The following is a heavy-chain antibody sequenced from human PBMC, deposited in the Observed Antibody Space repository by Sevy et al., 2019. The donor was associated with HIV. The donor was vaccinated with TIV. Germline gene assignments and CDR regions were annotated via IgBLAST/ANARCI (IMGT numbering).Heavy chain of an antibody. D-gene: IGHD1-20*01. CDR2: INGDASST. J-gene: IGHJ5*02. Sequence: GGSLRLSCATSAFKFKSFWTHWVRQAPGKGLVWVSRINGDASSTAYADSVKGRFTISRDDAKSTVYLQMNSLTAGDTAVYYCAREDNWNDLTWGQGTLVTVSS. V-gene: IGHV3-74*01. CDR3: AREDNWNDLT. CDR1: AFKFKSFW.